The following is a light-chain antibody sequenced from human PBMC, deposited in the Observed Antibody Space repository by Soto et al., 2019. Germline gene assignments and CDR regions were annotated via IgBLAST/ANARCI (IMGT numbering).Light chain of an antibody. V-gene: IGKV3-11*01. Sequence: EIVLTQSPDTLSLSPGEGATLSCRASLNVNSYLAWYQQKPGQAPRLLIYDASNRAAGIPARFSGSGSGTDFTLTISSLEPEDFVIYYCQQRQYWPPITFGRGTRLEIK. CDR3: QQRQYWPPIT. CDR2: DAS. J-gene: IGKJ5*01. CDR1: LNVNSY.